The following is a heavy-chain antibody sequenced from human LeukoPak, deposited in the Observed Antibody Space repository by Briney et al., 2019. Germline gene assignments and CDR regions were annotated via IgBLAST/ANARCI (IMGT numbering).Heavy chain of an antibody. CDR3: ARHSGYHSTMYLDY. V-gene: IGHV1-69*13. J-gene: IGHJ4*02. CDR2: NTAIFRTT. Sequence: GASVKVSCKASGFTFTSYGISWVRQAPGQGLEWMGGNTAIFRTTNYAQKFQGRLTITADESMSTIYMELSSLRSGDTAVYYCARHSGYHSTMYLDYWGQGTLVTVSS. D-gene: IGHD3-22*01. CDR1: GFTFTSYG.